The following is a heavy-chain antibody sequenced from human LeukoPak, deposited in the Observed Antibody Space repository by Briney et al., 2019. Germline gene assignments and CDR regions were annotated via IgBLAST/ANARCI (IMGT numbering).Heavy chain of an antibody. CDR1: GFTFSGYW. J-gene: IGHJ4*02. Sequence: GGSLILSCVASGFTFSGYWMHWVRQAPGKGLVWVSRLNSDGSSTNYADSVKGRFTISRDNAKNTLFLQMNTLRAEDTAIYYCAKDGAPQQLVIYWGRGTLVTVSS. D-gene: IGHD6-13*01. CDR2: LNSDGSST. CDR3: AKDGAPQQLVIY. V-gene: IGHV3-74*01.